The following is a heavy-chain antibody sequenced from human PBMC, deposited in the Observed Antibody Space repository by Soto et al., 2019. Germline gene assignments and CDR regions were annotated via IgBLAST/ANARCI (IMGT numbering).Heavy chain of an antibody. Sequence: EVQLVESGGGLVQPGRSLRLSCAASGFTFDDYAMHWVRQAPGKGLEWVSGITWNGGSIAYADSVKGRFSIYRDNAKNSLCLQMNGLRAEDTALYYCGKARGGYYVILCGYYDLWGQGTVVTVSP. CDR2: ITWNGGSI. CDR1: GFTFDDYA. CDR3: GKARGGYYVILCGYYDL. V-gene: IGHV3-9*01. D-gene: IGHD3-9*01. J-gene: IGHJ4*02.